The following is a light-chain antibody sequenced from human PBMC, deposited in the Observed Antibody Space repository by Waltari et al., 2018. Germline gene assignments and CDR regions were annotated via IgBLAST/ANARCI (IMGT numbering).Light chain of an antibody. J-gene: IGKJ1*01. CDR3: QQYNNWPPWT. CDR2: GAS. Sequence: EIVMTQSPVTLSVSPGERATVSCRASQSVSSNLAWYQPKPGQAPRLLLYGASTRATGIPARFSGSGSGTEFTLTISSLQSEDFAVYYCQQYNNWPPWTFGQGTKVEIK. CDR1: QSVSSN. V-gene: IGKV3-15*01.